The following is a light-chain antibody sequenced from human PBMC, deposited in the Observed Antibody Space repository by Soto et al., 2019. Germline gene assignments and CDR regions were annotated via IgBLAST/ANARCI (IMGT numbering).Light chain of an antibody. J-gene: IGLJ1*01. Sequence: QSLLSQPPSVSAAPGQKVTISCPGSRANIRYYYVSWYQQLPGTAPNLLIYDNNKRLSGIPDRFSGSKSGTSATLGITGLQTGDEADYYCGTLDRILSAYVFATGTKV. CDR2: DNN. V-gene: IGLV1-51*01. CDR3: GTLDRILSAYV. CDR1: RANIRYYY.